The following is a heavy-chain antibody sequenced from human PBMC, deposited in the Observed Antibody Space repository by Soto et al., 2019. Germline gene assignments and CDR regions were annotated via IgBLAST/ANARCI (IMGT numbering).Heavy chain of an antibody. CDR2: IIPIFGTA. Sequence: GASVKVSCKASGCTFSSYAISCVRQAPGQVLEWMGGIIPIFGTANYAQKFQGRVTITADESTSTAYMELSSLRSEDTAVYYCARLFPTRLKMWVWFGELYRYYGMDVWGQGTTVTVSS. CDR3: ARLFPTRLKMWVWFGELYRYYGMDV. J-gene: IGHJ6*02. D-gene: IGHD3-10*01. V-gene: IGHV1-69*13. CDR1: GCTFSSYA.